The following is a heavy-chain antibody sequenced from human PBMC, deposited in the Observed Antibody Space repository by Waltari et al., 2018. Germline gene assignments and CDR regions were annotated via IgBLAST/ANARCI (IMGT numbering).Heavy chain of an antibody. V-gene: IGHV1-2*02. Sequence: QVQLVQSGAEVKKPGASVTVSCTAPGYPFTAYYMPLRRQAPGQGLEWMGWINPNSGGTNYAQKFQGRVTMTRDTSISTAYMELSRLRSDDTAVYYCARDLSGYDVDYWGQGTLVTVSS. CDR2: INPNSGGT. CDR1: GYPFTAYY. J-gene: IGHJ4*02. D-gene: IGHD5-12*01. CDR3: ARDLSGYDVDY.